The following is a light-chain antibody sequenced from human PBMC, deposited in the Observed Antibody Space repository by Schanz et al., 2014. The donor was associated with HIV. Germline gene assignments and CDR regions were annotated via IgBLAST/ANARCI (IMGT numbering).Light chain of an antibody. J-gene: IGKJ4*01. CDR3: QQSFSTPLT. V-gene: IGKV1-39*01. Sequence: DIQMTQSPSTLSASVGDRITITCRASQSISGRLAWYQQRPGKAPNLLIYLASSLQSGVPSRFSGSGSGTDFTLTIDSLQLEDFALYYCQQSFSTPLTFGGGTKVEIK. CDR1: QSISGR. CDR2: LAS.